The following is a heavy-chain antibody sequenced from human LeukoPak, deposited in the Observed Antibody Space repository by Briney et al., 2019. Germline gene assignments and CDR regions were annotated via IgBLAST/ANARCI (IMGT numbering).Heavy chain of an antibody. J-gene: IGHJ5*02. Sequence: ASVKVSCKASGYTFISYDINWVRQATGQGLEWMGWMNPNSGNTGYAQKFQGRVTMTRNTSISTAYMELSSLRSEDTAVYYCARGRPTAQLVRWHNWFDPWGQGTLVTVSS. CDR3: ARGRPTAQLVRWHNWFDP. CDR1: GYTFISYD. CDR2: MNPNSGNT. D-gene: IGHD6-6*01. V-gene: IGHV1-8*01.